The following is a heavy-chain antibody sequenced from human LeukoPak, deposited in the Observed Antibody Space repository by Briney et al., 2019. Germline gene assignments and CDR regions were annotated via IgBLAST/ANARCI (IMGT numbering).Heavy chain of an antibody. CDR2: ISGSGSGGST. CDR3: AKSGYSRFDY. Sequence: GGSLRLSCAASGFTFSSSAMSWVRQAPGKGLERVSNISGSGSGGSTYYADSVKGRFTISRDNSKNTLYLQMNSLRAEDTAVYYCAKSGYSRFDYWGQGTLVTVSS. V-gene: IGHV3-23*01. J-gene: IGHJ4*02. D-gene: IGHD5-24*01. CDR1: GFTFSSSA.